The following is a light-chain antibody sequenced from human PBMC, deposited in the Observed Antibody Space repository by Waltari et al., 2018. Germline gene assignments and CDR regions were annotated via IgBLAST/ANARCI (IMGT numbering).Light chain of an antibody. CDR3: HQYYLTPWT. V-gene: IGKV4-1*01. J-gene: IGKJ1*01. Sequence: DIVMTQSPDSLAVSLGERAIINCKSSQSVLYSSNNKNYLAWYQQKPGQPPKLLISWASTREAGVPDRFSGSGSGTDFTLTINGLQPEDAAVYFCHQYYLTPWTFGQGTKLEIK. CDR2: WAS. CDR1: QSVLYSSNNKNY.